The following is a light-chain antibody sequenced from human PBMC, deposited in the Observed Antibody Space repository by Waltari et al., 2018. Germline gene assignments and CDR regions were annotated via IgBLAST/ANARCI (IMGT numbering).Light chain of an antibody. CDR2: DVS. V-gene: IGLV2-14*01. Sequence: QSALTQPASVSGSPGQSITISCTGTRSDVGGYNYVSWYQQYSGKAPKLMSYDVSNRPSGVSSRFSGSKSGNTASLTISVLQAEDEADYYCSSYTTTSALVFGGGTKLTVL. CDR1: RSDVGGYNY. J-gene: IGLJ2*01. CDR3: SSYTTTSALV.